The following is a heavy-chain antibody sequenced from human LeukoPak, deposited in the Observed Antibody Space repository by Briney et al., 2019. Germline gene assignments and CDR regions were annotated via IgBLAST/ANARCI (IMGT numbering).Heavy chain of an antibody. V-gene: IGHV3-53*01. D-gene: IGHD3-10*01. CDR2: IYSGGST. J-gene: IGHJ4*02. Sequence: GRSLRLSCAASGLTLSKNYMSWVRQAPGKGLESVSVIYSGGSTYYADSVRGRFTISRDNSKNTLYLQMNSLRVEDTAVYYCARVGGHWGQGTLVTGSS. CDR1: GLTLSKNY. CDR3: ARVGGH.